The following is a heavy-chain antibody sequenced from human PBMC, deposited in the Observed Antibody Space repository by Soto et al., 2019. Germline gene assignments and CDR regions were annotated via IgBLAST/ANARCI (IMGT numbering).Heavy chain of an antibody. J-gene: IGHJ6*03. CDR3: ARHRGDGDYYYYYYMDV. Sequence: SETLSLTCTVSGGSISSSSYYWGWIRQPPGKGLEWIGSIYYSGSTYYNPSLKSRVTISVDTSKNQFSLKLSSVTAADTAVYYCARHRGDGDYYYYYYMDVWGKGTTVTSP. D-gene: IGHD4-17*01. V-gene: IGHV4-39*01. CDR2: IYYSGST. CDR1: GGSISSSSYY.